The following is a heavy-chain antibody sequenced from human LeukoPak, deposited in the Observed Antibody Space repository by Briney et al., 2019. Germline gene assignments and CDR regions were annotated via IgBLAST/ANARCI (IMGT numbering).Heavy chain of an antibody. CDR2: IKEDGSEQ. D-gene: IGHD1-26*01. J-gene: IGHJ4*02. Sequence: PGGSLRLSCAASGFTFSTYWMSWVRQAPGKGLEWVATIKEDGSEQYYLDSVKGRFTISRDNARDSLYLQMNSLRAEDTALYYCAREGPGATSFDYWGQGTLVTVSS. CDR3: AREGPGATSFDY. V-gene: IGHV3-7*03. CDR1: GFTFSTYW.